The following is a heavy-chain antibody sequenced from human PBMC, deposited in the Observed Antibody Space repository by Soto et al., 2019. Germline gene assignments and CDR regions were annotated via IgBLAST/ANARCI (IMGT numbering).Heavy chain of an antibody. D-gene: IGHD6-13*01. CDR3: ARSGPSGFSSSWNNWFDP. CDR2: IWYDGSNK. Sequence: QVQLVESGGGVVQPGRSLRLSCAASGFTFSSYGMHWVRQAPGKGLEWVAVIWYDGSNKYYADSVKGRFTISRDNSKNTLDLHMNILRAEDTAVYYCARSGPSGFSSSWNNWFDPWGQGTLVTVSS. J-gene: IGHJ5*02. V-gene: IGHV3-33*01. CDR1: GFTFSSYG.